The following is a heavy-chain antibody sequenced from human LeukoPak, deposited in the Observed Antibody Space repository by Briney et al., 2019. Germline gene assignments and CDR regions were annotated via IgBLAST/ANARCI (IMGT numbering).Heavy chain of an antibody. D-gene: IGHD2-8*01. CDR1: GGSISSYY. CDR2: IYYSRST. CDR3: ARLHGLYSDAFDI. J-gene: IGHJ3*02. V-gene: IGHV4-59*08. Sequence: PPEALSLTCTGSGGSISSYYWIGMGPPPPKGREGIGYIYYSRSTNYNPSLKSRVTISVDTSKNQFSLKLSSVTAADTAVYYCARLHGLYSDAFDIWGQGTMVTVSS.